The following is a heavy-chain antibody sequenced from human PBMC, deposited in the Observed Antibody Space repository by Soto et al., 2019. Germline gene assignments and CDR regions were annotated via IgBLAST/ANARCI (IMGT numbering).Heavy chain of an antibody. CDR3: ASCPQNCITSSPCCLFFDY. D-gene: IGHD3-10*01. V-gene: IGHV3-21*01. J-gene: IGHJ4*02. CDR1: GFTFSSYS. Sequence: GGSLRLSCAASGFTFSSYSMNWVRQAPGKGLEWVSSISSSSSYIYYADSVKGRFTISRDNAKNSLYLQMNSLRSEDTAVYYCASCPQNCITSSPCCLFFDYWGQGTLVTVSS. CDR2: ISSSSSYI.